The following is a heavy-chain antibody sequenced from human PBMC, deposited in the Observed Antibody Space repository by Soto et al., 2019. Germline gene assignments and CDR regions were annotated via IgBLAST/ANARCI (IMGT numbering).Heavy chain of an antibody. Sequence: PGGSLRLSYAASGFTFRNYGMNWVRQAPGKGLEWVSYIGIGSSTTYYADSVKGRFTISRDNAKNSLYLQMNSLRAEDTAVYYYARDQLYYNDISGRPLNAFDVWGQGTMVTVSS. J-gene: IGHJ3*01. CDR3: ARDQLYYNDISGRPLNAFDV. V-gene: IGHV3-48*01. CDR2: IGIGSSTT. D-gene: IGHD3-22*01. CDR1: GFTFRNYG.